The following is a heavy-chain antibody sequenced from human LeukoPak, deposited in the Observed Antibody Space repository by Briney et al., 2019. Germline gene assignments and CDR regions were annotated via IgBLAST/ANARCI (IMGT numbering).Heavy chain of an antibody. D-gene: IGHD1-26*01. CDR2: MNPNSGNT. V-gene: IGHV1-8*03. J-gene: IGHJ4*02. CDR3: ARDSSESGSYYDY. CDR1: GYTFTSYD. Sequence: ASVKVSCKASGYTFTSYDINWVRQATGQGLEWMGWMNPNSGNTGYAQKFQGRVTITRNTSISTAYMELSSLRSEDTAVYYCARDSSESGSYYDYWGQGTLVTVSS.